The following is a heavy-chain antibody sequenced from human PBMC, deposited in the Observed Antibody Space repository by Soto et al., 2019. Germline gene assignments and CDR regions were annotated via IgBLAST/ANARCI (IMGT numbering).Heavy chain of an antibody. CDR2: INPNSGGT. Sequence: ASVKVSCKASGYTFTGYYMHWVRQAPGQGLEWMGWINPNSGGTNYAQKFQGRVTMTRDTSISTAYMELSRLRSDDTAVYYCARDRGTIIVVVITPSSWFDPWGQGTMVTVYS. CDR1: GYTFTGYY. D-gene: IGHD3-22*01. V-gene: IGHV1-2*02. CDR3: ARDRGTIIVVVITPSSWFDP. J-gene: IGHJ5*02.